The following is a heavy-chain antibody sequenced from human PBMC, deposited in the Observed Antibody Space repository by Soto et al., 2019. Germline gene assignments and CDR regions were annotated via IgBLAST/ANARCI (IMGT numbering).Heavy chain of an antibody. Sequence: ASVKVSCKASGYTFTSYGISWVRQAPGQGLEWMGWISAYNGNTNYAQKLQGRVTMTTDTSTSTAYMELRSLRSDDTAVYYCARDLKVVVPAAIYGMDVCGQAPTVTVSS. J-gene: IGHJ6*02. CDR2: ISAYNGNT. V-gene: IGHV1-18*04. CDR1: GYTFTSYG. CDR3: ARDLKVVVPAAIYGMDV. D-gene: IGHD2-2*01.